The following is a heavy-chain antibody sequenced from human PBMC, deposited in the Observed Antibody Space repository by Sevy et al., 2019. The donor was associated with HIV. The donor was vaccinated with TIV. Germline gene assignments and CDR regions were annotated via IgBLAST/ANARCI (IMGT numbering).Heavy chain of an antibody. Sequence: ASVKVSCKASGYTFTGYYMHWVRQAPGQGLEWMGWINPNSGGTNYAQKFQGRVTMNRETSISTAYMELSRLRSDDTAVYYCARGGYSYGYGHYYGMDVWGQGTTVTVSS. J-gene: IGHJ6*02. CDR2: INPNSGGT. CDR1: GYTFTGYY. CDR3: ARGGYSYGYGHYYGMDV. V-gene: IGHV1-2*02. D-gene: IGHD5-18*01.